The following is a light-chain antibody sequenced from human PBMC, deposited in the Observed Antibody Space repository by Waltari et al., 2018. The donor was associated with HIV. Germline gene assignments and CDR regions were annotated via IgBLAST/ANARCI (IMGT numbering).Light chain of an antibody. CDR1: SSNIGSNH. J-gene: IGLJ3*02. CDR3: AVWDDSLRSVL. CDR2: SNI. V-gene: IGLV1-44*01. Sequence: QSVLTHPPSASGTPGQRVHISCAGGSSNIGSNHVNWYRQFPGEAPKLLIYSNIQRPAGVPYRLAGSKSGTSASLAISGLQSEDEADFYCAVWDDSLRSVLFGGGTRLTVL.